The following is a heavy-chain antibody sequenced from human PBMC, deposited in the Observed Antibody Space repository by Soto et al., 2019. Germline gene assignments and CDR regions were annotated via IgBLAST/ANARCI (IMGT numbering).Heavy chain of an antibody. D-gene: IGHD5-18*01. V-gene: IGHV3-7*01. CDR2: KKQDGSEE. Sequence: EVQLVESGGGLVQPGGYLRLSCAASGFSISRYWMSWVRQAPGKGLEWVADKKQDGSEEYYVDSVKGRFTVSRDNDKKSLYVLLTSLRVEDTALYYCARGGFSYGTGIEHWGQGTLVTVSS. CDR3: ARGGFSYGTGIEH. CDR1: GFSISRYW. J-gene: IGHJ4*02.